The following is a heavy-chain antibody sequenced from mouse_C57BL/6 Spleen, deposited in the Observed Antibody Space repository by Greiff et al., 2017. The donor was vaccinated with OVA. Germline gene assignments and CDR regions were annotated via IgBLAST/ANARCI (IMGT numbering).Heavy chain of an antibody. CDR3: ASHYDYGTGFAY. Sequence: EVHLVESEGGLVQPGSSMKLSCTASGFTFSDYYMAWVRQVPEKGLEWVANINYDGSSTYYLDSLKSRFIISRDNAKNILYLQMSSLKSEDTATYYCASHYDYGTGFAYWGQGTLVTVSA. V-gene: IGHV5-16*01. J-gene: IGHJ3*01. CDR1: GFTFSDYY. D-gene: IGHD2-4*01. CDR2: INYDGSST.